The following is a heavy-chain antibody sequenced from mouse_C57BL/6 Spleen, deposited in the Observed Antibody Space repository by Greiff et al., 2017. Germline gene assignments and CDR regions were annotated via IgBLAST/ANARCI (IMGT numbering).Heavy chain of an antibody. Sequence: VQLQQSGAELVRPGSSVKLSCKASGYTFTSYWMHWVKQRPIQGLEWIGNIDPSDSETHYNQKFKDKATLTVDKSSSTAYMQLSSLTSEDSAVYYCARVYYDYPNWYFDVWGTGTTVTVSS. V-gene: IGHV1-52*01. CDR1: GYTFTSYW. CDR2: IDPSDSET. D-gene: IGHD2-4*01. CDR3: ARVYYDYPNWYFDV. J-gene: IGHJ1*03.